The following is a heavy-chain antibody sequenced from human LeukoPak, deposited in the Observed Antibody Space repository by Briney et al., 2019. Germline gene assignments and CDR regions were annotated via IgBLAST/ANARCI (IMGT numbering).Heavy chain of an antibody. CDR2: ISDSGGVI. CDR1: GFTFRNYA. CDR3: AKRLRDGYNSPIDF. J-gene: IGHJ4*02. Sequence: PGGSLRLSCAASGFTFRNYAMNWVRQAPGKGLEWVSGISDSGGVIDYADSVKGRSTISRNTSKNTLHLQMNSQRAEDTAVYYCAKRLRDGYNSPIDFWGQGTLVTVSS. V-gene: IGHV3-23*01. D-gene: IGHD5-24*01.